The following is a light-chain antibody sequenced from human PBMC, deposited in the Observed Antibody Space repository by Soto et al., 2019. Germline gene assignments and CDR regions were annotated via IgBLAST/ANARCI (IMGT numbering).Light chain of an antibody. V-gene: IGKV3-20*01. CDR3: QQYGSSPGT. Sequence: DTVLPHSHGTLSFSPGERDLVSCIASQSVSSSYLAWYQQKPGQAPRLLIFGASIRDTGIPDRFSGSGSGTDFTLTMSRLEPEDFAVYYCQQYGSSPGTFGEGPKGAIK. J-gene: IGKJ1*01. CDR1: QSVSSSY. CDR2: GAS.